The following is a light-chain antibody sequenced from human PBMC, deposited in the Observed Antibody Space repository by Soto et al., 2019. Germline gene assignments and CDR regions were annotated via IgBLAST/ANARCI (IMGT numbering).Light chain of an antibody. V-gene: IGLV2-23*02. Sequence: QSALTQPPSASGSPGQSITISCTGTSSDVGGYNLVSWYQQHPGKAPKLMIYEVSKRPSGVSNRFSGSKSGNAPSLTISGLPPEDEAEDHCYCCAGSSTLNWVFGGGTKVTVL. CDR1: SSDVGGYNL. CDR2: EVS. CDR3: YCCAGSSTLNWV. J-gene: IGLJ3*02.